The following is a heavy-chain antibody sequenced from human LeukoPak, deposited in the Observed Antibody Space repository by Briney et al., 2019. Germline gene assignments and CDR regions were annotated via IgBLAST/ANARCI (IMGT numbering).Heavy chain of an antibody. Sequence: PPETLSLTCAVYGGSFSGYYWSWIRQPPGKGLEWIGEINHSGSTNYNPSLKSRVTISVDTSKNQFSLKLSSVTAADTAVYYCARDTVGAQDWGQGTLVTVSS. J-gene: IGHJ4*02. CDR2: INHSGST. V-gene: IGHV4-34*01. CDR1: GGSFSGYY. D-gene: IGHD1-26*01. CDR3: ARDTVGAQD.